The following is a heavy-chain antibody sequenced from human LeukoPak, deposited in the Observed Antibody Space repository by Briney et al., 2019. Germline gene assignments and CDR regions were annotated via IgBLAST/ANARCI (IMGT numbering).Heavy chain of an antibody. CDR1: RLTFSSYA. Sequence: GGSLRLSCAASRLTFSSYAMTWVRQAPGKGLEWVSAISDSGGSTYYADSVKGRFTISRDNSKNTLYLQMNSLRAEDTALYYCAKVFQYYYYGMDVWGQGTTVTVSS. CDR2: ISDSGGST. J-gene: IGHJ6*02. CDR3: AKVFQYYYYGMDV. V-gene: IGHV3-23*01.